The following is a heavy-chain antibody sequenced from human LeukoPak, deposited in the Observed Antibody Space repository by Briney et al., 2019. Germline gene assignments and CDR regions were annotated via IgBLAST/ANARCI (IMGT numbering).Heavy chain of an antibody. Sequence: GGSLRLSCAASGFTFSSYAMSWVRQAPGKGLEWVSAISGSGGSTYYADSVKGRFTISRDNSKNTLYLQMNSLRAEDTAVYYCAKDESKRFLEWLLSRFFDYWGQGTLVTVSS. CDR2: ISGSGGST. D-gene: IGHD3-3*01. J-gene: IGHJ4*02. CDR3: AKDESKRFLEWLLSRFFDY. CDR1: GFTFSSYA. V-gene: IGHV3-23*01.